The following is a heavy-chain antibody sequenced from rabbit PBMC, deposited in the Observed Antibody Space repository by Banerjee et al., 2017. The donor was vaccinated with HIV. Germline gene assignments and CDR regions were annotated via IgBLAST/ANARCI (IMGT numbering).Heavy chain of an antibody. CDR3: ARDLAGVIGWNFNL. J-gene: IGHJ4*01. V-gene: IGHV1S45*01. D-gene: IGHD4-1*01. CDR2: ISSGSANT. CDR1: GSDISSNA. Sequence: QEQLEESGGGLVQPEGSLTLTCKASGSDISSNAMCWVRQAPGKGLEWIGTISSGSANTYYANWAKGRFTISKTSSTTVTLQMTSLTAADTATYFCARDLAGVIGWNFNLWGPGTLVTVS.